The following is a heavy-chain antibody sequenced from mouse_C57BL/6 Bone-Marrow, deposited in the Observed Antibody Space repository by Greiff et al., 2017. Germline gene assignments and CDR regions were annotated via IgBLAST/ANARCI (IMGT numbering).Heavy chain of an antibody. CDR3: TTGAVVSCFDF. J-gene: IGHJ2*01. CDR2: IDPENGDT. Sequence: VQLLQSGAELVRPGASVKLSCTASGFNIKDAYMHWVKQRPEQGLEWIGWIDPENGDTEYAPKFQGKATLTADTSSNTAYLQLSSLTSEDSAVYYCTTGAVVSCFDFCCQGPTLTVTS. V-gene: IGHV14-4*01. D-gene: IGHD1-1*01. CDR1: GFNIKDAY.